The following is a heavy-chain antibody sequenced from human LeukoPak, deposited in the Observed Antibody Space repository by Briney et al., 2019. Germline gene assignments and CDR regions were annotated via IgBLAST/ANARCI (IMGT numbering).Heavy chain of an antibody. J-gene: IGHJ4*02. D-gene: IGHD4-11*01. Sequence: SETLSLTCTVSGGSVSSGTYYWSWIRQPPGKGLEWIGYIYYSGTTNYNPSLKSRVTISVDTSKNQFSLKLSSVTAADTAVYYCARDRVRGNSNPYFDYWGQGTLVTVSS. CDR3: ARDRVRGNSNPYFDY. CDR2: IYYSGTT. V-gene: IGHV4-61*01. CDR1: GGSVSSGTYY.